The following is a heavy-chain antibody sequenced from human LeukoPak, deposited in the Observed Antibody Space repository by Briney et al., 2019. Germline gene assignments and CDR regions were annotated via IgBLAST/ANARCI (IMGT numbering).Heavy chain of an antibody. CDR3: ARATYSSGWHVDY. CDR1: GFIFSSYE. J-gene: IGHJ4*02. D-gene: IGHD6-19*01. V-gene: IGHV3-48*03. CDR2: ISSSGSTI. Sequence: HSGGSLRLSCAASGFIFSSYEMNWVRQAPGKGLEWVSYISSSGSTIYADSVKGRFTISRDNAKNSLYLQMNSLRAEDTAVYYCARATYSSGWHVDYWGQGTLVTVSS.